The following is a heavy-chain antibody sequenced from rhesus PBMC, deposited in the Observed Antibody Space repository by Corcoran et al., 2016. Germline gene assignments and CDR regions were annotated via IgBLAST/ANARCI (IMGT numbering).Heavy chain of an antibody. Sequence: QVQLQESGPGLVKPSETLSLTCSVSGYSISSGYGWRWIRPPPWQGVGGVGYSGGSSGSTNYNPSLKSRVTISKEPSKNQFSLKLSSVTAADTAVYYCARRTNNFWSGYTIDYWGQGVLVTVSS. D-gene: IGHD3-3*01. CDR2: SGGSSGST. CDR3: ARRTNNFWSGYTIDY. CDR1: GYSISSGYG. J-gene: IGHJ4*01. V-gene: IGHV4-127*01.